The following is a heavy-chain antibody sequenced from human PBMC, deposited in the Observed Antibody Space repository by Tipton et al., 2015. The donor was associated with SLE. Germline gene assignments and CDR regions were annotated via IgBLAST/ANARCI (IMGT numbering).Heavy chain of an antibody. Sequence: TLSLTCTVSGGSISSSSYFWGWLRQPPGKGLEWIGSIYYSGSTYYNPSLKSRVTISVDTSKNQFSLKLSSVTAADAAVYYCARHIEVGVAVAGFDYWGQGTLVTVSS. V-gene: IGHV4-39*01. CDR3: ARHIEVGVAVAGFDY. CDR1: GGSISSSSYF. J-gene: IGHJ4*02. CDR2: IYYSGST. D-gene: IGHD6-19*01.